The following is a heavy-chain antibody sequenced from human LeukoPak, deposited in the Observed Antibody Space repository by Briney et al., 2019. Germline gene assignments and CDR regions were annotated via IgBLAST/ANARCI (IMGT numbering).Heavy chain of an antibody. J-gene: IGHJ6*02. CDR2: LYYSGST. CDR1: GGSISSGGYY. Sequence: LSLTCTVSGGSISSGGYYWRWIRQHPGQGLEWIGYLYYSGSTYYNPSLKSRVTISVDTSKNQFSLKLSSVTAADTAVYYCARETVTTSRYYYYGMDVWGQGTTVTVSS. D-gene: IGHD4-17*01. CDR3: ARETVTTSRYYYYGMDV. V-gene: IGHV4-31*03.